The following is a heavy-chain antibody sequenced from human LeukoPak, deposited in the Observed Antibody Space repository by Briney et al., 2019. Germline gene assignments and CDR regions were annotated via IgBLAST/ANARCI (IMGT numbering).Heavy chain of an antibody. V-gene: IGHV5-51*01. D-gene: IGHD3-3*01. CDR2: IYPGDSDT. CDR3: ARLLSRITIFGVARGWFDP. CDR1: GYSFTTYW. J-gene: IGHJ5*02. Sequence: GESLKISCKGSGYSFTTYWIGWVRQMPGKGLGWMGIIYPGDSDTRYNPSFQGQVTISADKSISTAYLQWSSLRASDTAMYYCARLLSRITIFGVARGWFDPWGQGTLVTVSS.